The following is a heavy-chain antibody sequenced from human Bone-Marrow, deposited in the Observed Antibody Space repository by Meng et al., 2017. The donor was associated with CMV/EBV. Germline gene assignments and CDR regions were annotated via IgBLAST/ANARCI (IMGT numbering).Heavy chain of an antibody. CDR2: INHSGST. J-gene: IGHJ4*02. V-gene: IGHV4-34*01. D-gene: IGHD2-2*02. CDR3: ASAISMRIDY. Sequence: SETLSLTCAVYGGSFSGNYWSWIRQPPGKGLEWIGEINHSGSTNYNPSLKSRVTISVDTSKNQFSLKVSSVTAADTAVYYCASAISMRIDYWGQGTLVTVSS. CDR1: GGSFSGNY.